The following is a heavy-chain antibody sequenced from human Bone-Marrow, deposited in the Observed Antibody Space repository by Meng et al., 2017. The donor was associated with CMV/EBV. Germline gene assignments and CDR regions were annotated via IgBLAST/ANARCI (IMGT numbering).Heavy chain of an antibody. CDR2: ISSNGGST. V-gene: IGHV3-64*02. CDR3: ARGQSQLHTGYYYGLDV. D-gene: IGHD2-2*01. J-gene: IGHJ6*02. CDR1: GFTFSSYA. Sequence: GESLKISCAASGFTFSSYAMYWVRQAPGKGLEYVSAISSNGGSTYYADSVKGRFTISRDNSKNMLYLQMGSLRAEDMAVYYCARGQSQLHTGYYYGLDVWGQGTTVPSP.